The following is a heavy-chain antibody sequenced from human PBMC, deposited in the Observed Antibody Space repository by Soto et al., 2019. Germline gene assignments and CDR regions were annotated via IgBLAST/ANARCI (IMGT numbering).Heavy chain of an antibody. J-gene: IGHJ3*02. CDR3: ARSIFGVPSLGLSAFDI. D-gene: IGHD3-3*02. Sequence: QVQLVQSGAEVKKPGASVKVSCKASGYTFTSYDINWVRQATGQGLEWMGWMNPNSGNTGYAQKFHGRVTMTRNTSISTAYMELSSLRSEDTAVYYCARSIFGVPSLGLSAFDIWGQGTMFTVSS. CDR2: MNPNSGNT. CDR1: GYTFTSYD. V-gene: IGHV1-8*01.